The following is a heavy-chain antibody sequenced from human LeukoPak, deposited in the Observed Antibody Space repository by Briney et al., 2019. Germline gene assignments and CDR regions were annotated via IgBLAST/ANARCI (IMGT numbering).Heavy chain of an antibody. V-gene: IGHV1-69*04. J-gene: IGHJ3*02. CDR1: GGTFSSYA. Sequence: SVKVSCKASGGTFSSYAISWVRQAPGQGLEWMGRIIPILGIANYAQKFQGRVTITADKSTSTAYMELSSLRSEDTAVYYCARDGMDYYDSSGYSDAFDIWGQGTMVTVSS. CDR2: IIPILGIA. CDR3: ARDGMDYYDSSGYSDAFDI. D-gene: IGHD3-22*01.